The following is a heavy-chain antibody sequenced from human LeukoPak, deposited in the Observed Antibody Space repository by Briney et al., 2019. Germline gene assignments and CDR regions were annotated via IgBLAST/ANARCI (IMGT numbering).Heavy chain of an antibody. CDR2: IGSKANSYAT. CDR1: GFTFSGSA. V-gene: IGHV3-73*01. J-gene: IGHJ4*02. Sequence: GGSLKLSCAASGFTFSGSAMHWVRQASGKGLEWVGRIGSKANSYATAYAASVKGRFTISRDDSKNTAYLQMNSLKTEDTAVYYCTRLVDYWGQGTLVTVSS. CDR3: TRLVDY.